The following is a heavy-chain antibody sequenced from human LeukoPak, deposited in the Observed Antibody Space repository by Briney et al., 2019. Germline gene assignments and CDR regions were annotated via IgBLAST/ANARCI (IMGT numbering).Heavy chain of an antibody. CDR1: GYTFTGYY. CDR2: INPNSGGT. V-gene: IGHV1-2*02. D-gene: IGHD5-18*01. J-gene: IGHJ6*02. CDR3: ARAHYSYGPQYYYYYGMDV. Sequence: ASVKVSCKASGYTFTGYYMHWVRQAPGQGLEWMGWINPNSGGTNYAQKFQGRVTMTRDTSISTAYMELSRLRSDDTAVYYCARAHYSYGPQYYYYYGMDVWGQGTTVTVSS.